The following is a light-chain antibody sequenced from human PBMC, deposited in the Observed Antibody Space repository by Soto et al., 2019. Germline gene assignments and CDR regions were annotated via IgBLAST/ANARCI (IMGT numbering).Light chain of an antibody. V-gene: IGKV3-11*01. Sequence: EIVLTHSPGTLSLSPVERAILSFRASQSVGSLLAWYQHNPGQAPRLLIFDASYRAAGIPGRFRGSGSGTDFTLTIDSLEPEDFAVYYCQQRTNWLWTFGPGTKVDIK. CDR2: DAS. CDR3: QQRTNWLWT. J-gene: IGKJ1*01. CDR1: QSVGSL.